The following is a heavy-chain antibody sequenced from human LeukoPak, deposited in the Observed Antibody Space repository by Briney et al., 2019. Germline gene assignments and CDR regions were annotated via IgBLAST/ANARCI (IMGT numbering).Heavy chain of an antibody. D-gene: IGHD3-3*01. V-gene: IGHV1-69*06. CDR1: GDTFGTFS. Sequence: SVKVSCKASGDTFGTFSFNWVRQAPSEGLEWLGGLTPLAGTPNYAQKFQGRLTISADKSTSTVYMELSRLTSEDTAVYFCAKFWSGYYTDWGQVTLVSVSS. J-gene: IGHJ4*02. CDR2: LTPLAGTP. CDR3: AKFWSGYYTD.